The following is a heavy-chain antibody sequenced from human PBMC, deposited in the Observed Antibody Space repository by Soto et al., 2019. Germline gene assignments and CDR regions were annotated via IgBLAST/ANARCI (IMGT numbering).Heavy chain of an antibody. CDR3: ARDFIDWFDP. V-gene: IGHV4-38-2*02. CDR2: IYHSGST. J-gene: IGHJ5*02. D-gene: IGHD3-16*02. Sequence: SETLSLTCTVSGYSISSGYYWGWIRQPPGKGLEWMGSIYHSGSTYYNPSLKSRVTIAVDTSKNQFSMKRSSVTAADTAVYYCARDFIDWFDPWGQGTLVTVSS. CDR1: GYSISSGYY.